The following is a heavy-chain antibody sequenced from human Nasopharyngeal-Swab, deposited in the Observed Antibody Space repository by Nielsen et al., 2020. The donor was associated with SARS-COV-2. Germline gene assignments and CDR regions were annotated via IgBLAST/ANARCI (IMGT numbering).Heavy chain of an antibody. J-gene: IGHJ4*02. CDR1: GFTFSSCA. CDR2: ISWSSFAI. V-gene: IGHV3-9*01. CDR3: AKAGGGDFWSGYYPHYYFDF. D-gene: IGHD3-3*01. Sequence: SLKISCAASGFTFSSCAMSWVRQVPGKGLEWVSGISWSSFAIVYADSVKGRFTISRDNAKNSLYLQMNSLKPEDTAFYYCAKAGGGDFWSGYYPHYYFDFWGQGTLVTVSS.